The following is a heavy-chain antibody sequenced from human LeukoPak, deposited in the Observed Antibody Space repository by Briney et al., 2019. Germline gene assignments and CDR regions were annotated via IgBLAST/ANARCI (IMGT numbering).Heavy chain of an antibody. CDR1: GYSFTSYW. CDR2: IHPGDSDT. J-gene: IGHJ4*02. V-gene: IGHV5-51*01. CDR3: ARPLYAYGSESYYDFDY. D-gene: IGHD3-10*01. Sequence: GESLKISCKGSGYSFTSYWIGWVRQMPGKGLEWMGIIHPGDSDTRYSPPFQGQVTMSADKSISTAYLQWSSLKASDTAMYYCARPLYAYGSESYYDFDYWGQGTLVTVSS.